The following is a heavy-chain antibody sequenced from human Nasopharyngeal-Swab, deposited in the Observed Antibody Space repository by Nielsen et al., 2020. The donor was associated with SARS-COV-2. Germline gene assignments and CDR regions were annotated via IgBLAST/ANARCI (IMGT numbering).Heavy chain of an antibody. Sequence: GGSLRLSCAASGFTVRNFGMHWVRQAPGKGLEWVAKLWYDGGSTKYADSVKGRFTISRDDSKNTWYLQMNSLRADDTAVYYCAGDRSVRYFDYWGQGTLVTVSS. V-gene: IGHV3-33*01. CDR2: LWYDGGST. CDR3: AGDRSVRYFDY. CDR1: GFTVRNFG. J-gene: IGHJ4*02.